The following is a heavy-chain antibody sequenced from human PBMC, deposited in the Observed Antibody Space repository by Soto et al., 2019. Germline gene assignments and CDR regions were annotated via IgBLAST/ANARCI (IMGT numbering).Heavy chain of an antibody. CDR3: ARSGAAIADFVD. D-gene: IGHD3-10*01. CDR2: ISAYNGNT. J-gene: IGHJ4*02. V-gene: IGHV1-18*01. CDR1: GYTVTTFG. Sequence: ASVKVSCKAFGYTVTTFGTSLMRQAPGQGLEWMGWISAYNGNTNYAQKLQGRVTMTTDTSTSTAYMELRSLRYDDTAVYACARSGAAIADFVDWGQGTLVTVCS.